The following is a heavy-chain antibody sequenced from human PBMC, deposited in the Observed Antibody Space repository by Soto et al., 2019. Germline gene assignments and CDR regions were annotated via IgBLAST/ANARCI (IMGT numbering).Heavy chain of an antibody. D-gene: IGHD6-19*01. V-gene: IGHV1-46*03. CDR3: ARDRGIAVAGPTSYFDY. CDR1: GYTFTSYY. J-gene: IGHJ4*02. CDR2: INPSGGST. Sequence: ASVKVSCKASGYTFTSYYMHLVRQAPGQGLEWMGIINPSGGSTSYAQKFQGRVTMTRDTSTSTVYMELSSLRSEDTAVYYCARDRGIAVAGPTSYFDYWGQGTLVTVSS.